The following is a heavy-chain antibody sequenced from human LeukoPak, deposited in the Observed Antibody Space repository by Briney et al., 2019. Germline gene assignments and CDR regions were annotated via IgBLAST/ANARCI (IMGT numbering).Heavy chain of an antibody. CDR2: IYYSGST. Sequence: PSETLSLTCTVSGGSISNSNYYWGWIRQPPGKGLEWIGSIYYSGSTYYNPSLKSRVTMSVDTSKNQFSLKLSSVTAADTAVYYCARNLPGYYYGMDVWGQGTTVTVSS. V-gene: IGHV4-39*07. CDR3: ARNLPGYYYGMDV. CDR1: GGSISNSNYY. J-gene: IGHJ6*02.